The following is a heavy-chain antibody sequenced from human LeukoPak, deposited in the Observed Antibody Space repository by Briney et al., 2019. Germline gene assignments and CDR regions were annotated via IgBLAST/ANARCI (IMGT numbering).Heavy chain of an antibody. J-gene: IGHJ4*02. CDR1: GFTFDDYA. D-gene: IGHD2/OR15-2a*01. V-gene: IGHV3-48*01. Sequence: GGSLRLSCAASGFTFDDYAMHWVRQAPGKGLEWVSYISSSGSTKYYADSVKGRFTISRDNARNSLYLQMNSLRAEDMAVYFCARGGLSIMGYWGQGTLVTVSS. CDR2: ISSSGSTK. CDR3: ARGGLSIMGY.